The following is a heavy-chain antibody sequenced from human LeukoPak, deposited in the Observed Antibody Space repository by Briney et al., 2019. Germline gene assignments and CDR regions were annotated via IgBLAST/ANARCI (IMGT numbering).Heavy chain of an antibody. J-gene: IGHJ3*02. Sequence: ASVKISCKVSGYTLTELSMHWVRQAPGKGLEWMGGFDPEDGETIYAQKFQGRVTMTEDTSTDTAYMELSGLRSEDTAVYYCASPTALLIAAAGAFDIWGQGTMVTVS. D-gene: IGHD6-13*01. CDR2: FDPEDGET. CDR1: GYTLTELS. CDR3: ASPTALLIAAAGAFDI. V-gene: IGHV1-24*01.